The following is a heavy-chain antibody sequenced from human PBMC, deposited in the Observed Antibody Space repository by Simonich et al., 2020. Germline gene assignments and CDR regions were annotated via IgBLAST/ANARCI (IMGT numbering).Heavy chain of an antibody. J-gene: IGHJ6*03. CDR2: INPNSGGT. CDR3: ARDRAARYYYYYYMDV. Sequence: GAEVKKPGASVKVSCKASGYTFTGYYMHWVRQAPGQGLEWMGWINPNSGGTNYAQKFKGRGTMTRDTSISTAYMELSRLRSDDTAVYYCARDRAARYYYYYYMDVWGKGTTVTVSS. V-gene: IGHV1-2*02. CDR1: GYTFTGYY. D-gene: IGHD6-6*01.